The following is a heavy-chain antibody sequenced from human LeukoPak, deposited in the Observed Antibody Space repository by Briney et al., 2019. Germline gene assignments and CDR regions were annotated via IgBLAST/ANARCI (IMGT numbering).Heavy chain of an antibody. CDR3: ARDKGGYCSGGSCYPLGY. V-gene: IGHV1-18*01. CDR1: GYTFTSYG. D-gene: IGHD2-15*01. Sequence: ASVTVSCKASGYTFTSYGISWVLQAPGQGLEWMGWISAYNGNTNYAQKLQGRVTMTTDTSTSTAYMELRSLRSDDTAVYYCARDKGGYCSGGSCYPLGYWGQGTLVTVSS. J-gene: IGHJ4*02. CDR2: ISAYNGNT.